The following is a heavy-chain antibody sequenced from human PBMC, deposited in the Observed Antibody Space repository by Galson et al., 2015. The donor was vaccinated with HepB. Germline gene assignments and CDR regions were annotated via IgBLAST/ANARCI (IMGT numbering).Heavy chain of an antibody. CDR2: IYYSGST. V-gene: IGHV4-59*08. Sequence: ETLSLTCTVSGGSISSYYWSWIRQPPGKGLEWIGYIYYSGSTNYNPSLKSRVTISVDTSKNQFSLKLSSVTAADTAVYYCARRGRQQLVRGWFDPWGQGTLVTVSS. CDR3: ARRGRQQLVRGWFDP. D-gene: IGHD6-13*01. J-gene: IGHJ5*02. CDR1: GGSISSYY.